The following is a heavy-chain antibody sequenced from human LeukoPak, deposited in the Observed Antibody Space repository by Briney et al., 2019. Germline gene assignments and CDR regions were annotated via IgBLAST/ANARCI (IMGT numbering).Heavy chain of an antibody. Sequence: ASETLSLTCTVSGGSISSYYWSWIRQSPGKGLEWIGNIHYSGSANQNPSLKSRVTISVDTSKNQFSLKLSSVTAADTAVYYCARGRDTVSTPFDYWGQGTLVTVSS. J-gene: IGHJ4*02. CDR2: IHYSGSA. CDR1: GGSISSYY. V-gene: IGHV4-59*01. D-gene: IGHD2-15*01. CDR3: ARGRDTVSTPFDY.